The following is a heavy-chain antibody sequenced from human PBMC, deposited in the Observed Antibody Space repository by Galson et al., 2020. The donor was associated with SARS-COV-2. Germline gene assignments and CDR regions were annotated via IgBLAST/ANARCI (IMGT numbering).Heavy chain of an antibody. D-gene: IGHD4-17*01. J-gene: IGHJ6*02. CDR1: GFTFDDYA. Sequence: SLKISCAASGFTFDDYAMHWVRQAPGKGLEWVSGISWNSGSIGYADSVKGRFTISRDNAKNSLYLQMNSLRAEDTALYYCAKWGQGDMTTVTTGGMDVWGQGTTVTVSS. V-gene: IGHV3-9*01. CDR2: ISWNSGSI. CDR3: AKWGQGDMTTVTTGGMDV.